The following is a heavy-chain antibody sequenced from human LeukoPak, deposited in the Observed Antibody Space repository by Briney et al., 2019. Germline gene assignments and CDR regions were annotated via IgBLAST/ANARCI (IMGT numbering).Heavy chain of an antibody. Sequence: GGSLLLSCAASGFTFSSYSMNWGRAAGGKGLGWVSSISSSSSYIYYADSVKGRFTISRDNAKNSLYLQMNSLRAEDTAVYYCARDQQQWLSLFDPWGQGTLVTVSS. CDR3: ARDQQQWLSLFDP. V-gene: IGHV3-21*01. D-gene: IGHD6-19*01. CDR2: ISSSSSYI. J-gene: IGHJ5*02. CDR1: GFTFSSYS.